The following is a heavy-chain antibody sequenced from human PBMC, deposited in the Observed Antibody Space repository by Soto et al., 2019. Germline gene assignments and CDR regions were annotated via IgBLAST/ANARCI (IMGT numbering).Heavy chain of an antibody. CDR1: GGSFSGYY. J-gene: IGHJ4*02. CDR3: ATSGSRGAGSSYGSFRRYLDY. CDR2: LKHSGST. V-gene: IGHV4-34*01. D-gene: IGHD5-18*01. Sequence: QVQLQQWGAGLLKPSETLSLTCAVYGGSFSGYYLSWIRQPPGKGLEWVGELKHSGSTKYNPSLHRRLTISVDTSKNQFSLKLSSATAGDTAADYCATSGSRGAGSSYGSFRRYLDYWGQGTLVPVSS.